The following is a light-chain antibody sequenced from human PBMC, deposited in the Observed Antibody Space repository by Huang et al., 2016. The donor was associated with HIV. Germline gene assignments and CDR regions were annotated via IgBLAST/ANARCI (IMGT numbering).Light chain of an antibody. J-gene: IGKJ2*01. CDR2: KAS. CDR1: QSVGRY. CDR3: QQRNNWPPYT. V-gene: IGKV3-11*01. Sequence: EIVLTQSPATLSLSQGDRATLSCRASQSVGRYLAWYQQKPGQAPTLLIYKASNSATGVPGRFSGSGSGTEFTLTISSLEPEDFAVYYCQQRNNWPPYTFGQGTKLEIK.